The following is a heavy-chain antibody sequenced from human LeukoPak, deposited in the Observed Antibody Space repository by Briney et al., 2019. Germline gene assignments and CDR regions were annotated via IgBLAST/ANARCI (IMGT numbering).Heavy chain of an antibody. CDR1: GFTFSTSG. J-gene: IGHJ3*02. V-gene: IGHV3-64*01. CDR2: ITSNGGST. CDR3: ARDTDRFFDI. Sequence: HPGGSLRLSCVASGFTFSTSGLHWLRQAPGKGLAYVAGITSNGGSTYHANSVKGRFTISRDNSKDTLYLQMGSLRAEDTAVYYCARDTDRFFDIWGQGTEVTVSS.